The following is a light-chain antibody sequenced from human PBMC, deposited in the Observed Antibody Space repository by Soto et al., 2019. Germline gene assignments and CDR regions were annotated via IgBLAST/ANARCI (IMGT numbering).Light chain of an antibody. Sequence: QSALTQPASVSGSPGQSITISCTGTSSDIGTYNLVSWYQHHPVKAPKLMIYEGSKRPSGVCNRFSGSKSGNTASLTISGLQAEDEADYYCCSYAGSRTLVFGGGTKVTVL. CDR2: EGS. J-gene: IGLJ2*01. CDR3: CSYAGSRTLV. V-gene: IGLV2-23*01. CDR1: SSDIGTYNL.